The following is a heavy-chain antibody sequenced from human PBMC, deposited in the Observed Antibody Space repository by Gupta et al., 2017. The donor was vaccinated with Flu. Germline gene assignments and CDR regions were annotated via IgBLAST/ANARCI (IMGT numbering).Heavy chain of an antibody. J-gene: IGHJ4*02. Sequence: EVQVLESGGGLVQPGGSLRLSCAASGFTFINYAMTWVRQAPGKGREWVSVISTDSNYIFYAESVKGRFTISRDNSKNTVYLQMISLRVEDTATYYCAAGGKKFGYRFDHWGQGTPVTVSS. CDR3: AAGGKKFGYRFDH. CDR1: GFTFINYA. CDR2: ISTDSNYI. V-gene: IGHV3-23*03. D-gene: IGHD3-16*02.